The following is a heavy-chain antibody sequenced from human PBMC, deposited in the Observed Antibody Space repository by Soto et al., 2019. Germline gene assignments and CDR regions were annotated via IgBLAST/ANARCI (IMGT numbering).Heavy chain of an antibody. J-gene: IGHJ5*02. Sequence: SETLSLTCTVSGGSISSYYWSWIRQPPGKGLEWIGYIYYSGSTNYNPSLKSRVTISVDTSKNQFSLKLSSVTAADTAVYYCARRVRSSSWYFNNWFDPWGQGTLVTVSS. D-gene: IGHD6-13*01. CDR2: IYYSGST. CDR1: GGSISSYY. CDR3: ARRVRSSSWYFNNWFDP. V-gene: IGHV4-59*01.